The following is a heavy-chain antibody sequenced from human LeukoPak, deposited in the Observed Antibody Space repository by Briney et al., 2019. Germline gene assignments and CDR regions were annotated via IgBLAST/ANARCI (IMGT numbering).Heavy chain of an antibody. CDR2: IYYSGST. J-gene: IGHJ4*02. V-gene: IGHV4-39*01. Sequence: KASETLSLTCTVSGGSISSGCYYSGWIRQPPGEGLEWIGSIYYSGSTYYNPSLKSRVTTSVDTSKNQFSLKLRSVTAADTAVYYCARHMYYCDYWRQGTLVTVSS. CDR1: GGSISSGCYY. D-gene: IGHD3-10*02. CDR3: ARHMYYCDY.